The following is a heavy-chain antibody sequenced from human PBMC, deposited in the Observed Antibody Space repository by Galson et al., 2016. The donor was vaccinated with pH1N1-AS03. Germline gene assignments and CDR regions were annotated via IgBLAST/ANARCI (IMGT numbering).Heavy chain of an antibody. V-gene: IGHV3-48*02. Sequence: SLRLSCATSGFTFSTYSMDWVRQAPGRGLEWVSFIGSGGIPIYYADSVKGRFTISRDNARNSVYLQMNSLRDEDTDVYYCARGWLENTLDIWGQGTMGTVSS. CDR3: ARGWLENTLDI. CDR1: GFTFSTYS. D-gene: IGHD5-24*01. J-gene: IGHJ3*02. CDR2: IGSGGIPI.